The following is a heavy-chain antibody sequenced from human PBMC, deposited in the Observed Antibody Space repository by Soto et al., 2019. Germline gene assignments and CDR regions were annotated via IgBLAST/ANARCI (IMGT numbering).Heavy chain of an antibody. Sequence: GGSLRLSCAASGFTFRSFTMNWVRQAPGKGLEWVSTISSNSAYIYYTDALRGRFTISRDNAENSLHLQMNSLRAEDTAVYYCTRDASRDSSARGWFDPWGPGTLVTVSS. CDR3: TRDASRDSSARGWFDP. D-gene: IGHD6-13*01. CDR2: ISSNSAYI. V-gene: IGHV3-21*01. J-gene: IGHJ5*02. CDR1: GFTFRSFT.